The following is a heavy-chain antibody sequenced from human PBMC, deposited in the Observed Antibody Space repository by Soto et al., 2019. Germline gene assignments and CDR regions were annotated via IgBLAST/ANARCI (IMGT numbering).Heavy chain of an antibody. CDR3: ASNIVVVPAAIRSPDAFDI. Sequence: SETLSLTCTVSGGSSSSGGYYWSWIRQHPGKGLEWIGYIYYSGSTYYNPSLKSRVTISVDTSKNQFSLKLSSVTAADTAVYYCASNIVVVPAAIRSPDAFDIWGQGTMVTVSS. CDR2: IYYSGST. V-gene: IGHV4-31*03. CDR1: GGSSSSGGYY. D-gene: IGHD2-2*02. J-gene: IGHJ3*02.